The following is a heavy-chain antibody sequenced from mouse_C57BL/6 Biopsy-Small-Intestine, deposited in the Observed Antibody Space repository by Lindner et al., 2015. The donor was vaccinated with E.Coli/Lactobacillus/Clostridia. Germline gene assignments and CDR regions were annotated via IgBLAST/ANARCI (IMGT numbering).Heavy chain of an antibody. CDR2: INPYNGDT. CDR1: GYSFTGYF. Sequence: VQLQESGPELVKPGDSVKVSCKASGYSFTGYFMNWVMQSHGKSLEWIGRINPYNGDTFYNQKFKGKATLTVDKSSSTAHMELRSLTSEDSAVYYCARGGDFDYWGQGTTLTVSS. V-gene: IGHV1-20*01. CDR3: ARGGDFDY. J-gene: IGHJ2*01.